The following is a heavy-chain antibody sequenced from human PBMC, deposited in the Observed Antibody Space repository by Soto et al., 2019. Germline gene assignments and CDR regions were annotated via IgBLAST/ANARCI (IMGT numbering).Heavy chain of an antibody. CDR2: IYHSGST. D-gene: IGHD3-10*01. J-gene: IGHJ5*02. CDR3: ARDYMVRGVMRWFDP. CDR1: GGSISSSNW. Sequence: QVQLQESGPGLVKPSGTLSLTCAVSGGSISSSNWWSWVRQPPGKGLEWIGEIYHSGSTNYNPSLTSRVTISVDTSKNQFSLKLSSVTVADTAVYYCARDYMVRGVMRWFDPWGQGTLVTVSS. V-gene: IGHV4-4*02.